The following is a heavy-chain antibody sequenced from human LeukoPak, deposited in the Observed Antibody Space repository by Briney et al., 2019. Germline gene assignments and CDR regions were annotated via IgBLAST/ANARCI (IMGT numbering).Heavy chain of an antibody. CDR2: ISGTSNTI. D-gene: IGHD6-19*01. CDR1: GFTFSTYS. Sequence: GGSLRLSCVASGFTFSTYSMNWVRQAPGKGLEWVSYISGTSNTIYYADSVKGRFTISRDSAKNSLYLQVNSLRVEDTAIYYCARDLGSYSSGWYMGFDYWGQGTLVTVSS. V-gene: IGHV3-48*01. J-gene: IGHJ4*02. CDR3: ARDLGSYSSGWYMGFDY.